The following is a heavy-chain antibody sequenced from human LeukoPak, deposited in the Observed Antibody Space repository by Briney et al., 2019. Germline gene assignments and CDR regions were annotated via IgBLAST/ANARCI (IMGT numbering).Heavy chain of an antibody. V-gene: IGHV3-49*03. J-gene: IGHJ4*02. Sequence: QPGRSLRLSCTASGFTFGDYAMSWFRQAPGKGLEWVGFIRSKAYGGTTEYAASVKGRFTISRDDSKSIAYLQMNSLKTEDTAVYYCTGDQASGPPGYSYGLDYWGQGTLVTVSS. D-gene: IGHD5-18*01. CDR2: IRSKAYGGTT. CDR1: GFTFGDYA. CDR3: TGDQASGPPGYSYGLDY.